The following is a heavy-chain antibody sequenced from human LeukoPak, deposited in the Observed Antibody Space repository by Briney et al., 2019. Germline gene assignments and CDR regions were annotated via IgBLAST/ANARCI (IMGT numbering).Heavy chain of an antibody. Sequence: GGSLRLSCAASGSTFSSYAMSWVRQAPGKGLEWVSAISGSGGSTYYADSVKGRFTISRDNSKNTLYLQMNSLRAEDTAVYYCAKDLYCSSTSCPEDFYYYYGMDVWGQGTTVTVSS. D-gene: IGHD2-2*01. CDR2: ISGSGGST. V-gene: IGHV3-23*01. J-gene: IGHJ6*02. CDR3: AKDLYCSSTSCPEDFYYYYGMDV. CDR1: GSTFSSYA.